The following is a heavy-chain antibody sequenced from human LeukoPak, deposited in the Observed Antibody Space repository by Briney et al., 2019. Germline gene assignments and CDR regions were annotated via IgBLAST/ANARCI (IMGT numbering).Heavy chain of an antibody. CDR1: GFTFSSYS. J-gene: IGHJ4*02. D-gene: IGHD1-1*01. CDR3: ARRQGTTLNFDY. Sequence: GGSLRLSCAASGFTFSSYSMNWVRQAPGKGLEWVSYISSSSSFIYYADSVKGRFTISRDNAKSSLSLQMNSLRSDDTAVYYCARRQGTTLNFDYWGQGTLVTVSS. CDR2: ISSSSSFI. V-gene: IGHV3-21*04.